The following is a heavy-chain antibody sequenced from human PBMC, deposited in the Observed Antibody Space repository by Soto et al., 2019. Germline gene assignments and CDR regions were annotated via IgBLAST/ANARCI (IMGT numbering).Heavy chain of an antibody. J-gene: IGHJ4*02. CDR1: GLPSTGFE. Sequence: PGGSLRLSCVASGLPSTGFEMNWVRQAPGKGLEWVSYISASGDTVYYADSVKGRFTISRDNSKNTLYLQMNSLRAEDTAVYYCARDRSSGWSDYWGQGTRVTVSS. V-gene: IGHV3-48*01. CDR3: ARDRSSGWSDY. CDR2: ISASGDTV. D-gene: IGHD6-19*01.